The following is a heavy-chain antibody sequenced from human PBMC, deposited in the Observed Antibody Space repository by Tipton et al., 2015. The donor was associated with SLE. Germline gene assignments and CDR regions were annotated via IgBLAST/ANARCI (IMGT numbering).Heavy chain of an antibody. CDR2: ISFDSNYI. CDR3: ARLPGHSTGSRYVSEGSDF. J-gene: IGHJ4*02. D-gene: IGHD6-13*01. CDR1: GFAFSSYS. Sequence: QLVQSGGGLVQPGESLRLSCAASGFAFSSYSMYWVRQARGMGLEWGSSISFDSNYIYYADSVKGRFTIPRDNAKNSLFLQMNSLRAEDTAVYYCARLPGHSTGSRYVSEGSDFWGQGTLVTVST. V-gene: IGHV3-21*01.